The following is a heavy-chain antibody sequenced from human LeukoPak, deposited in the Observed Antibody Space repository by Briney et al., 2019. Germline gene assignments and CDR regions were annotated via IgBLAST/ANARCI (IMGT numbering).Heavy chain of an antibody. CDR1: GFTFSSYW. CDR3: ARDRNRRVPDAFDI. D-gene: IGHD1-14*01. V-gene: IGHV3-7*01. J-gene: IGHJ3*02. Sequence: GGSLRLSCAASGFTFSSYWMSWVRQAPGKGLEWVANIKQDGSEEYYVDSVKGRFTISRDNAKNSLYLQMNSLRAEDTAVYYCARDRNRRVPDAFDIWGQGTMVTVSS. CDR2: IKQDGSEE.